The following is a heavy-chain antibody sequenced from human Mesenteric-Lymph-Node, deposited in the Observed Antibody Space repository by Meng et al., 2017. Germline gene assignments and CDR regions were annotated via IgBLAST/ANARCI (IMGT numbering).Heavy chain of an antibody. Sequence: GESLKISCAASGFTFSSYGMHWVRQAPGKGLEWVAVIWYDGSNKYYADSVKGRFTISRDNSKNTLYLQMNSLRAEDTAVYYCARESSYGSGSYYNVNYYYGMDVWGQGTTVTVSS. D-gene: IGHD3-10*01. CDR3: ARESSYGSGSYYNVNYYYGMDV. J-gene: IGHJ6*02. CDR2: IWYDGSNK. V-gene: IGHV3-33*01. CDR1: GFTFSSYG.